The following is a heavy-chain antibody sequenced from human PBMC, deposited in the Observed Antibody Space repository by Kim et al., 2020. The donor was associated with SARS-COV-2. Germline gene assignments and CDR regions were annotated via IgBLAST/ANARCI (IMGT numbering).Heavy chain of an antibody. CDR1: GFTFSRYA. CDR2: VNNGGNA. D-gene: IGHD6-19*01. Sequence: GGSLRLSCAASGFTFSRYAMRWVRQAPGKGPEWIAAVNNGGNAYYANSAKGRFTVSRDNNRNTLDLQMNSLAAEDAAMYFCAKDHPSSGWRTFDSWAQGTRVTLSS. J-gene: IGHJ4*02. CDR3: AKDHPSSGWRTFDS. V-gene: IGHV3-23*01.